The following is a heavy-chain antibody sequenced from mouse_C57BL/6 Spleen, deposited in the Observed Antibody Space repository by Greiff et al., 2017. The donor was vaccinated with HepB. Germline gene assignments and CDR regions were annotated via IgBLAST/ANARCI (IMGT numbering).Heavy chain of an antibody. CDR1: GYAFSSSW. D-gene: IGHD3-3*01. V-gene: IGHV1-82*01. Sequence: QVQLKQSGPELVKPGASVKISCKASGYAFSSSWMNWVKQRPGKGLEWIGRIYPGDGDTNYNGKFKGKATLTADKSSSTAYMQLSSLTSEDSAVYFCAKSEVGCFYFGRWGQGPTLTFSP. CDR2: IYPGDGDT. J-gene: IGHJ2*01. CDR3: AKSEVGCFYFGR.